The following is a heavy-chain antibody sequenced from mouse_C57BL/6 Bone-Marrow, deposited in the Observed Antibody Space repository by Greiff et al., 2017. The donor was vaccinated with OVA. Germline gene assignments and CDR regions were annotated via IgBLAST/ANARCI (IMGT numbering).Heavy chain of an antibody. V-gene: IGHV5-6*01. CDR3: ARPSTWDWFAY. CDR1: GFTFSSYG. D-gene: IGHD4-1*01. J-gene: IGHJ3*01. CDR2: ISSGGSYT. Sequence: EVQLVESGGDLVKPGGSLKLSCAASGFTFSSYGMSWVRQTPDKRLEWVATISSGGSYTSYQDSVQGRFTISRDNAKNPLYLQMSSLKSEDTAMYYGARPSTWDWFAYWGQGTLVTVSA.